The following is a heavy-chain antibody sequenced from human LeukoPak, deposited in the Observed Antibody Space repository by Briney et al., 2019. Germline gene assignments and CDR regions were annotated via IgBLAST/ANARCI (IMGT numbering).Heavy chain of an antibody. Sequence: PGTSLRLSCAASGFTFSSYGMHWVRQAPGKGLEWVAVIWYDGSNKYYADSVKGRFTISRDNSKNTLYLQMNSLRAEDTAVYYCARDLPDYYDSSGLRNWGQGTLVTVSS. CDR1: GFTFSSYG. J-gene: IGHJ4*02. CDR3: ARDLPDYYDSSGLRN. D-gene: IGHD3-22*01. CDR2: IWYDGSNK. V-gene: IGHV3-33*01.